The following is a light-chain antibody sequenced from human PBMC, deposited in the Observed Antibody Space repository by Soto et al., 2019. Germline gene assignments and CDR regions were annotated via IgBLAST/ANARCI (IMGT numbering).Light chain of an antibody. Sequence: QAVVTQPPSVSGAPGQRVTISCTGSSSNIGGGYDVHWYQQLPGTAPKVLIYGNSNRPSGVPDRFSGSKSGTSASLAITGRQAEDEADYYCQSYDSSLRDSVFGGGTKLTVL. V-gene: IGLV1-40*01. CDR1: SSNIGGGYD. CDR2: GNS. J-gene: IGLJ2*01. CDR3: QSYDSSLRDSV.